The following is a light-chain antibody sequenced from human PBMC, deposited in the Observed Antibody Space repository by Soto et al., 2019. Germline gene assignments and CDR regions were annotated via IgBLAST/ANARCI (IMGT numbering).Light chain of an antibody. V-gene: IGKV3-20*01. CDR1: QSVSSSY. J-gene: IGKJ3*01. CDR2: GAS. CDR3: QQYGSLPFT. Sequence: EIVLTQSPGTLSLSPGERATLSCRASQSVSSSYLAWYQQKPGQAPRLLIYGASSRATGIPDRFSGSGSGTDFTLTISRLEPKDFAVYSCQQYGSLPFTFGPGTKVDIK.